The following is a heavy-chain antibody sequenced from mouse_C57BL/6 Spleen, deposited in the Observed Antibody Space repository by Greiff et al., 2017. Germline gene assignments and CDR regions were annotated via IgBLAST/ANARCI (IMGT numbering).Heavy chain of an antibody. CDR2: IDPENGDT. CDR3: TTVTTVVAPFCDY. Sequence: VQLQQSGAELVRPGASVKLSCTASGFNIKDDYMHWVKQRPEQGLEWIGWIDPENGDTEYASKFQGKATITADTSSNTAYLPLSSLTSEDTAVYYCTTVTTVVAPFCDYWGQGTTLTVSS. D-gene: IGHD1-1*01. CDR1: GFNIKDDY. J-gene: IGHJ2*01. V-gene: IGHV14-4*01.